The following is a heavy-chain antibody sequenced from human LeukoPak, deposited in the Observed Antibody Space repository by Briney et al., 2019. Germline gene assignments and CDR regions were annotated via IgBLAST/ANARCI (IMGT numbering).Heavy chain of an antibody. D-gene: IGHD2-15*01. CDR1: GLHFSGTA. Sequence: GGSLRLSCAASGLHFSGTAMSWVRQAPGKRLEWVSVIYSGGSTYFADSVKGRFTISRDKSKNTVYLQMSSLRAEDTAVYYCARDMECSGGSCYSGYWGQGTLVTVSS. J-gene: IGHJ4*02. CDR3: ARDMECSGGSCYSGY. V-gene: IGHV3-53*01. CDR2: IYSGGST.